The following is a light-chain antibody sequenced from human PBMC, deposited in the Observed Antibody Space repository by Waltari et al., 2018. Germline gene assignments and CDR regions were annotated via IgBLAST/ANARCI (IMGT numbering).Light chain of an antibody. CDR2: DVV. CDR3: TSYTTGSTLVV. Sequence: QSALTQPASVSGSPGQSITITCTGTSSDVGAFNFVSWYQEHPGKAPKLLIYDVVNRPSAVSNRFSGSKSGNTASLTISGLQAEDEADYYCTSYTTGSTLVVFGGGTKLTVL. V-gene: IGLV2-14*03. J-gene: IGLJ3*02. CDR1: SSDVGAFNF.